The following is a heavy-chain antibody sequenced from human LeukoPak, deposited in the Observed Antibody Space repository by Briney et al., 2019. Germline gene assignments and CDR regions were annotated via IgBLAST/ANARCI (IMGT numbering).Heavy chain of an antibody. D-gene: IGHD1-1*01. CDR3: AKAQAPTGRNLFDP. CDR1: GFTLSTYR. CDR2: ITSSGSYM. Sequence: GGSLRLSCVASGFTLSTYRMNWVRQAPGKGLEWVSSITSSGSYMYYVDSVRGRFTISRDNSKNTLYLQMDSLRTEDTAIYYCAKAQAPTGRNLFDPWGQGTLVTVSS. J-gene: IGHJ5*02. V-gene: IGHV3-21*03.